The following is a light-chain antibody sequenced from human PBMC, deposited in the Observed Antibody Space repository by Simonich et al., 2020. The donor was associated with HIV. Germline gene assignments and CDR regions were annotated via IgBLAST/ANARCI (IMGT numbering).Light chain of an antibody. V-gene: IGKV1-9*01. J-gene: IGKJ2*01. CDR1: QGISNY. Sequence: IQLTQSPSFLSASVGDTVTITCRASQGISNYLAWYQQKPGKAPNLLIYAASTLQSGVPSRFSGSGSGTEFTLTISSLQPEDFATYYCQQYNTYSPYTFGQGTKLEIK. CDR2: AAS. CDR3: QQYNTYSPYT.